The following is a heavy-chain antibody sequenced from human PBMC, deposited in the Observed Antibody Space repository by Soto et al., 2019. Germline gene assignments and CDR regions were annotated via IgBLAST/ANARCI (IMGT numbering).Heavy chain of an antibody. CDR1: GFTFSDSA. V-gene: IGHV3-73*02. D-gene: IGHD4-17*01. CDR2: IRSKANNYAT. J-gene: IGHJ4*02. CDR3: TRPNDGVYSTFDY. Sequence: EVQLVESGGGLVQPGGSLKLSCAASGFTFSDSAIHWVRQTSGKGLEWVGRIRSKANNYATVYAASLEGRFTISRDDAKNTAHLQMNSLKTEDTAVYYCTRPNDGVYSTFDYWGQGTLVIVSS.